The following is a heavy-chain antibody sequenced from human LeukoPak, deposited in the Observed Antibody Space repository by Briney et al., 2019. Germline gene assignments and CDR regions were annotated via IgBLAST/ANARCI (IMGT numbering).Heavy chain of an antibody. Sequence: GESLKISCKGSGYSFTSYWIGWVRQMPGKGLEWMGIIDPGDSDTRYSPSFQGQVTISADKSISTAYLQWSSLKASDTAMYYCARRYCSSTSCYLGFDYWGQGTLVTVSS. J-gene: IGHJ4*02. CDR2: IDPGDSDT. V-gene: IGHV5-51*01. CDR1: GYSFTSYW. D-gene: IGHD2-2*01. CDR3: ARRYCSSTSCYLGFDY.